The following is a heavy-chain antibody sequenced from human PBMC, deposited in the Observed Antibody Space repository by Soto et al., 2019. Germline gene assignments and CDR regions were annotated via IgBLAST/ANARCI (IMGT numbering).Heavy chain of an antibody. J-gene: IGHJ6*02. V-gene: IGHV1-69*13. CDR3: ARDFVPAAMDYYYYGMAV. D-gene: IGHD2-2*01. Sequence: SVKVSCKASGGTFSSYAISWVRQAPGQGLEWMGGIIPIFGTANYAQKFQGRVTITADESTSTAYMELSSLRSEDTAVYYCARDFVPAAMDYYYYGMAVWGQGTTVTV. CDR1: GGTFSSYA. CDR2: IIPIFGTA.